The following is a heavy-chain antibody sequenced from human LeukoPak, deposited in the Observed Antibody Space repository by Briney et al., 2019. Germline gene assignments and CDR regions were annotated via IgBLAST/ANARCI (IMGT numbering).Heavy chain of an antibody. CDR3: TTLSCGSDCYSKEGDVFDL. CDR1: GFTFSSYG. J-gene: IGHJ3*01. Sequence: GGSLRLSCAASGFTFSSYGMSWVRQAPGKGLERVSAISGSGGSTYYADSVKGRFTISRDNSKNTLYLQMNSLRAEDTAVYYCTTLSCGSDCYSKEGDVFDLWGQGTMVTVSS. CDR2: ISGSGGST. D-gene: IGHD2-21*02. V-gene: IGHV3-23*01.